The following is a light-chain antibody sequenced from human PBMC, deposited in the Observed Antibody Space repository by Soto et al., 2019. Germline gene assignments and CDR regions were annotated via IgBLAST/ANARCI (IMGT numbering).Light chain of an antibody. Sequence: LTQPASVSGSPGQSITISCTGTSSDVGGYNYVSWYQQHAGKAPKLMIYEVTNRPSGVSNRFSGSKSGNTASLTISGLQAEDEADYYCSSYTSRSTLVFGTGTKVTVL. CDR2: EVT. J-gene: IGLJ1*01. CDR1: SSDVGGYNY. V-gene: IGLV2-14*01. CDR3: SSYTSRSTLV.